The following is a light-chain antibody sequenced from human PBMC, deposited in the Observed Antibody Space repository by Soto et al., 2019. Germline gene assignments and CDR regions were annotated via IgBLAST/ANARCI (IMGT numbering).Light chain of an antibody. J-gene: IGKJ4*01. V-gene: IGKV1-39*01. Sequence: IQMTQSPSSLSSSVGDRVTITCRASQTISGYLNWYQQKPGKAPELLIYAASYLGNGVPSRFSGSGSGTYFNLTISSLQHEYLANYYCQKSYTTPLTFGGGTKVEIK. CDR2: AAS. CDR1: QTISGY. CDR3: QKSYTTPLT.